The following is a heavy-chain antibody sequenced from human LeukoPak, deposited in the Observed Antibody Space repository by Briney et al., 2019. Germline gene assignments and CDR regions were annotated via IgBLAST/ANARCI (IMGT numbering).Heavy chain of an antibody. J-gene: IGHJ4*02. Sequence: PGGSLRLSCAASGFTFSSYAMSWVRQAPGKGLEWVSTISGSGGSTYYADSVKGRFTISRDNSKNTLYLQMNSLRAEDTAVYYCAKDQVGSSGYGSGDYWGQGTLVTVSS. CDR3: AKDQVGSSGYGSGDY. V-gene: IGHV3-23*01. CDR1: GFTFSSYA. CDR2: ISGSGGST. D-gene: IGHD3-10*01.